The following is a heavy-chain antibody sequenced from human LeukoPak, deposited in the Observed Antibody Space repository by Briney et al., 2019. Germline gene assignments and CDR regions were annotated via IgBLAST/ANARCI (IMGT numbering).Heavy chain of an antibody. CDR1: GGSFSGYY. CDR3: ARGPSDDY. Sequence: SETLSLTCAVYGGSFSGYYWSWIRQPPGKGLEWIGEINHSGSTNYNPSLKRRVTISVDTSKNQFSLKLSSVTAADTAVYYCARGPSDDYWGQGTLVTVSS. V-gene: IGHV4-34*01. J-gene: IGHJ4*02. D-gene: IGHD3-10*01. CDR2: INHSGST.